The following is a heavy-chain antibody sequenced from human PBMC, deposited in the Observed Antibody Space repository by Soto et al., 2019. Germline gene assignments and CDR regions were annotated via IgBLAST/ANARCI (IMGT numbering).Heavy chain of an antibody. CDR1: GGSISSGGYY. CDR3: ARDRSIARRPDPREALDI. Sequence: SETLSLTCTVSGGSISSGGYYWSWIRQHPGKGLEWIGYIYYSGSTYYNPSLKSRVTISVDTSKNQFSLKLSSVTAADTAVYYCARDRSIARRPDPREALDIWGQGTMVTVSS. J-gene: IGHJ3*02. V-gene: IGHV4-31*03. D-gene: IGHD6-6*01. CDR2: IYYSGST.